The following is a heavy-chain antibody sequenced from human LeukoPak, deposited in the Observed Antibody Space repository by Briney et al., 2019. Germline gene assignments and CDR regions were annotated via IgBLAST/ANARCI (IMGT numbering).Heavy chain of an antibody. CDR3: ARHYSPIEY. CDR2: IYYSGKT. Sequence: SGPALVKPTQTLTLTCTFSGFSLSTSGMCVSWIRQPPGKGLEWIGYIYYSGKTKYNPSLKSRVTISVDTSKNHFSLNLSSVTAADTAVYYCARHYSPIEYWGQGTLVTVSS. CDR1: GFSLSTSGMC. J-gene: IGHJ4*02. V-gene: IGHV4-61*03. D-gene: IGHD2-21*01.